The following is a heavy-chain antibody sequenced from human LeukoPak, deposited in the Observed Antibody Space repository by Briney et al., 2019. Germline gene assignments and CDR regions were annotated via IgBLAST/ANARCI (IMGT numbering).Heavy chain of an antibody. CDR1: GFTFDEYG. CDR2: ISRNGGSA. J-gene: IGHJ4*02. V-gene: IGHV3-20*04. Sequence: PGGSLRLSCAASGFTFDEYGMTWVRQAPGKGLEWVSGISRNGGSAGYADSVKGRFTITRDNAKNSPYLQMNSLRAEDTALYYCARSITMMNLWGQGTLVTVSS. D-gene: IGHD3-22*01. CDR3: ARSITMMNL.